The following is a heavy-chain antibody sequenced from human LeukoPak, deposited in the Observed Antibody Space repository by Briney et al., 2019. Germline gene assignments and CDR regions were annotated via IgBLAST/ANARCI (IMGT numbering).Heavy chain of an antibody. CDR3: AKEGLLWFGELDY. CDR1: GFTFSSYG. V-gene: IGHV3-33*06. Sequence: GGSLRLSCAASGFTFSSYGMHWVRQAPGKGLEWVAVIWYDGSNKYYADSVKGRFPISRDNSKNTLYPQMNSLRAEDTAVYYCAKEGLLWFGELDYWGQGTLVTVSS. J-gene: IGHJ4*02. CDR2: IWYDGSNK. D-gene: IGHD3-10*01.